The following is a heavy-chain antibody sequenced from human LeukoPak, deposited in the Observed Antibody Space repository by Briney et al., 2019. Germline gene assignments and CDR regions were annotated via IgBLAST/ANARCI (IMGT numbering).Heavy chain of an antibody. D-gene: IGHD2-15*01. CDR2: IWYDGSNK. J-gene: IGHJ4*02. V-gene: IGHV3-33*06. Sequence: GGSLRLSCAASGFTFSSYGMHWVRPAPGKGLEWVSVIWYDGSNKHYADSVKGRFTISRDNSKNTLYLQMNSLRAEDTAVYYCAKDLGYCSGGSCQIGNYWGQGTLVTVSS. CDR3: AKDLGYCSGGSCQIGNY. CDR1: GFTFSSYG.